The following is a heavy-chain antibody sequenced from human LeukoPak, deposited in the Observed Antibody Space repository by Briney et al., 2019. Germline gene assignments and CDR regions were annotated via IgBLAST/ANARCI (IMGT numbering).Heavy chain of an antibody. D-gene: IGHD3-3*01. Sequence: TSETLSFTCTVSGGSISSYYWSWIRQPAGKGLEWIGRIYTSGSTNYNPSLKSRVTISVDTSKNQFSLKMSSVTAADTAVYYCARGFNYDFWSGSPMDVWGKGTTVTVSS. CDR1: GGSISSYY. J-gene: IGHJ6*03. CDR3: ARGFNYDFWSGSPMDV. V-gene: IGHV4-4*07. CDR2: IYTSGST.